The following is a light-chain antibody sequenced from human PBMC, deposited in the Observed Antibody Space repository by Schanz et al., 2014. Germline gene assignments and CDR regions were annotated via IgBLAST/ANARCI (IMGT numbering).Light chain of an antibody. CDR2: DVS. Sequence: QSALTQPASVSGSPGQSITISCTGTSSDVGAYNYVSWFQQHPGKAPKLMIYDVSNRPSGVSNRFSGSKSGNTASLTISGLQAEDEAEYYCSSYAGSNTVYVLGTGTKVTVL. J-gene: IGLJ1*01. V-gene: IGLV2-14*01. CDR3: SSYAGSNTVYV. CDR1: SSDVGAYNY.